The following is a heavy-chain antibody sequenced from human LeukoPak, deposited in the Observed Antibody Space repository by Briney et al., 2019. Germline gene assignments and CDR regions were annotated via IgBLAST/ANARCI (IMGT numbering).Heavy chain of an antibody. D-gene: IGHD6-19*01. Sequence: GGSLRLSCAASGFTVSSNYMSWVRQAPGKGLEWVSSISSSSSYIYYADSVKGRFTISRDNAKNSLYLQMNSLRAEDTAVYYCARDPGSGFFPYYFDYWGQGTLVTVSS. CDR3: ARDPGSGFFPYYFDY. CDR2: ISSSSSYI. CDR1: GFTVSSNY. J-gene: IGHJ4*02. V-gene: IGHV3-21*01.